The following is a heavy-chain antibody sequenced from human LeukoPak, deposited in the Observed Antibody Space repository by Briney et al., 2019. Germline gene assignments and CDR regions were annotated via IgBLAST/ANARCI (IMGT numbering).Heavy chain of an antibody. CDR1: GYTFTTYG. CDR3: ARATVVTRLGDY. CDR2: INPSGGST. D-gene: IGHD4-23*01. J-gene: IGHJ4*02. Sequence: ASVKVSCKASGYTFTTYGISWVRQAPGQGLEWMGIINPSGGSTSYAQKFQGRVTMTRDMSTSTVYMELSSLRSEDTAVYYCARATVVTRLGDYWGQGTLVTVSS. V-gene: IGHV1-46*01.